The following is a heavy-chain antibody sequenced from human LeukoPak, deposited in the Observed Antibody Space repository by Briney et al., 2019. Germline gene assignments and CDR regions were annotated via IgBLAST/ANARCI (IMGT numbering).Heavy chain of an antibody. CDR2: VYYSGST. CDR3: ARPGDTNWFDP. Sequence: PSETLSLTCTVSGCSISANGYSWGWVPQPPGKGLEWIGNVYYSGSTYYSPSLKSRVTISVDTSKNQFSLKLSSVTAADTAVYYCARPGDTNWFDPWGQGTLVTVSS. CDR1: GCSISANGYS. V-gene: IGHV4-39*07. D-gene: IGHD2-21*02. J-gene: IGHJ5*02.